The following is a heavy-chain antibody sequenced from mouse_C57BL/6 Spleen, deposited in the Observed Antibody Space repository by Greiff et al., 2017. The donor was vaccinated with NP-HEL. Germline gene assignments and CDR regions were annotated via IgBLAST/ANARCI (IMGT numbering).Heavy chain of an antibody. D-gene: IGHD3-1*01. CDR3: AREGYAGYFDY. CDR1: GFTFSDYY. Sequence: EVKLMESEGGLVQPGSSMKLSCTASGFTFSDYYMAWVRQVPEKGLEWVANINYDGSSTYYLDSLKSRFIISRDNAKNILYLQMSSLKSEDTATYYCAREGYAGYFDYWGQGTTLTVSS. CDR2: INYDGSST. J-gene: IGHJ2*01. V-gene: IGHV5-16*01.